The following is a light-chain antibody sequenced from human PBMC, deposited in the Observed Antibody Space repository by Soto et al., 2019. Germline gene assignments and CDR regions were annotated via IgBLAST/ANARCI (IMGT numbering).Light chain of an antibody. CDR1: QTVSNSY. Sequence: EIVLTQSPGTLSLSPGETATLSCRASQTVSNSYLAWYQQKPGQAPRLLIYGASSRSAGIPARFSGSGSGTDFTLTISRLEPEDFALYSCQQYGSSPTFGQGTKLEIK. CDR2: GAS. V-gene: IGKV3-20*01. CDR3: QQYGSSPT. J-gene: IGKJ2*01.